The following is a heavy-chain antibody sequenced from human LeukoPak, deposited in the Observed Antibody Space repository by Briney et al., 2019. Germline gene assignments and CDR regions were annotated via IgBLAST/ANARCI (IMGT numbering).Heavy chain of an antibody. D-gene: IGHD3-10*01. CDR3: ATGSYSDYFDY. J-gene: IGHJ4*02. CDR2: IYPGDSDT. CDR1: GYSFTNYW. V-gene: IGHV5-51*01. Sequence: GASLKISCKGSGYSFTNYWIDWESQMPGKGLEWMGIIYPGDSDTRYSPSFQAQVSIPAAKSFGPAYLQWSSLKASDTAMYYCATGSYSDYFDYWGQGTLVTVSS.